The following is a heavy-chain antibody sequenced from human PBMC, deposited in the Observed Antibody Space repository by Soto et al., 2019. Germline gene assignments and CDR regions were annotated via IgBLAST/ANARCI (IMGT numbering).Heavy chain of an antibody. CDR1: GYSFTSYW. V-gene: IGHV5-51*01. D-gene: IGHD3-9*01. Sequence: GESLKISCKGSGYSFTSYWIGWVRQMPGKGLEWMGIIYPGDSDTRYSPTFQGQVTISADKSVNPAYLQWSSLKTSDTASEYSARLSYILTGYWAWFDPWGQGTMVTVSS. CDR3: ARLSYILTGYWAWFDP. CDR2: IYPGDSDT. J-gene: IGHJ5*02.